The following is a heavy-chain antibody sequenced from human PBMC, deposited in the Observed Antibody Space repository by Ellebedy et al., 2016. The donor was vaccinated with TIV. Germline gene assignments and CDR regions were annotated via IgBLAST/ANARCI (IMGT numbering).Heavy chain of an antibody. CDR3: TRLYSSGYY. D-gene: IGHD3-22*01. J-gene: IGHJ4*02. Sequence: GESLKISCAASGFTFSASAMHWVRQASGKGLEWVGRIRSKANSYATAYAASVKGRFTISRDDSKNTAYLQMNSLKTEDTAVYYCTRLYSSGYYWGQGTLVTVSS. CDR1: GFTFSASA. CDR2: IRSKANSYAT. V-gene: IGHV3-73*01.